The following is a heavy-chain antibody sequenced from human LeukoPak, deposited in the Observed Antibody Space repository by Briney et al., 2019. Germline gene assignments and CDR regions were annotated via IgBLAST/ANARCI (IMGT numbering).Heavy chain of an antibody. V-gene: IGHV3-7*01. CDR1: GFTFKTYW. D-gene: IGHD6-13*01. CDR3: ARGLYSTL. CDR2: IKQDGSET. J-gene: IGHJ3*01. Sequence: PGGSLRLSCAASGFTFKTYWMSRVRQAPGKGLEWVANIKQDGSETYYVDSVKGRFTISRDNAKNSLYLQMNSLRAEDTAVYYCARGLYSTLWGQGTMVTVSS.